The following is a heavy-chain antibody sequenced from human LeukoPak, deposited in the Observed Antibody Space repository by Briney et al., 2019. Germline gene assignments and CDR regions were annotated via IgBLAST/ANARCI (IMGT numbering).Heavy chain of an antibody. J-gene: IGHJ6*02. CDR3: AKNYYDSSGYLGGTDV. CDR2: IYYSGST. V-gene: IGHV4-59*01. Sequence: SETLSLTCTVSGGSISSYYWSWIRQPPGKGLEWIGYIYYSGSTNYNPSLKSRVTISVDTSKNQFSLKLSSVTAADTAVYCCAKNYYDSSGYLGGTDVWGQGTTVTVSS. CDR1: GGSISSYY. D-gene: IGHD3-22*01.